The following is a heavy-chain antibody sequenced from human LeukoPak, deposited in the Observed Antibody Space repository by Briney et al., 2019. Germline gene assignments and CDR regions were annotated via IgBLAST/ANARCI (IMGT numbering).Heavy chain of an antibody. CDR1: GGSISSYY. CDR3: ATYYYDSSAYAFDI. CDR2: IYYSGST. D-gene: IGHD3-22*01. V-gene: IGHV4-59*08. J-gene: IGHJ3*02. Sequence: PSETLSLTCTVFGGSISSYYWSWIRQPPGKGLEWIGYIYYSGSTNYNPSLKSRVTISVDTSKNQFSLKLSSVTAADTAVYYCATYYYDSSAYAFDIWGQGTMVTVSS.